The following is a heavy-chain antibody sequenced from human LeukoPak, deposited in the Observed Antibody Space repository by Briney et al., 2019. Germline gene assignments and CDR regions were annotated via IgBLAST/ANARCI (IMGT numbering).Heavy chain of an antibody. CDR3: ARDPGSEYYGSGSSHYFDY. Sequence: SQTLSLTCTVSGDSISSGDYYWSWIRQPPGKGLEWIGYIYYSGSTYYNPSLKSRVTISVDTSRDQFSLKLSSVTAADTAVYYCARDPGSEYYGSGSSHYFDYWGQGTLVTVSS. D-gene: IGHD3-10*01. V-gene: IGHV4-30-4*08. J-gene: IGHJ4*02. CDR1: GDSISSGDYY. CDR2: IYYSGST.